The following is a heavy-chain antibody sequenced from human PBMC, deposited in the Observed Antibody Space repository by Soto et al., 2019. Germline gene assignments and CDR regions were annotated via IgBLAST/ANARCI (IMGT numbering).Heavy chain of an antibody. Sequence: EVQVLESGGGLVQPGGSLRLSCAASGFTFTTYAMSWVRQAPGVGLEWVSTISANGANTYFADSVKGRFTLSRDNSKNTLYLEMNSLRAEDTAVYYCAKTMGDCSGGTCYGAYAMDVWGQGTTVTVSS. CDR1: GFTFTTYA. D-gene: IGHD2-15*01. CDR3: AKTMGDCSGGTCYGAYAMDV. V-gene: IGHV3-23*01. J-gene: IGHJ6*02. CDR2: ISANGANT.